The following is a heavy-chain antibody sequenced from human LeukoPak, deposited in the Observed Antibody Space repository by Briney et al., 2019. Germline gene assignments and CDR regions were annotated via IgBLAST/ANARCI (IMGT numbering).Heavy chain of an antibody. CDR2: IYYSGST. CDR3: ARMYYYDSSGYLVSMGFQH. D-gene: IGHD3-22*01. CDR1: GGSFSGYY. Sequence: SETLSLTCAVYGGSFSGYYWGWIRQPPGKGLEWIGSIYYSGSTYYNPSLKSRVTISVDTSKNQFSLKLSSVTAADTAVYYCARMYYYDSSGYLVSMGFQHWGQGTLVTVSS. V-gene: IGHV4-39*01. J-gene: IGHJ1*01.